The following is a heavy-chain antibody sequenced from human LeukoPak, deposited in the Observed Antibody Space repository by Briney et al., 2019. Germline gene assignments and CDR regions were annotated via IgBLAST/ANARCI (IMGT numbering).Heavy chain of an antibody. J-gene: IGHJ3*01. D-gene: IGHD2-2*02. CDR3: ARSGSSTSPYRD. V-gene: IGHV5-10-1*01. CDR1: GYSFTSYW. CDR2: IDPSDSYT. Sequence: GESLKISCKGSGYSFTSYWITWVRQMPGKGLEWMGRIDPSDSYTYYSPSFQGHVTISADKSISTAYLQWSSLKASDTAMYYCARSGSSTSPYRDWGQGTMVTVSS.